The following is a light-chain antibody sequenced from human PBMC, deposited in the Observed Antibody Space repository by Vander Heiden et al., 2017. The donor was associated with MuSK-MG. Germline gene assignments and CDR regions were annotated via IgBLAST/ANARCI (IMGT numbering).Light chain of an antibody. CDR1: ISDVGRYNL. CDR3: SSFTSSTTPFV. J-gene: IGLJ1*01. V-gene: IGLV2-14*02. CDR2: EVT. Sequence: QSSLTHPASVSGSPGQSTTISCTGTISDVGRYNLVPWYQQHPGKAPKLMISEVTNRPAGVSNRFSGSKSGNTASLTISGLQADDEADYYCSSFTSSTTPFVFGTGTKVTVL.